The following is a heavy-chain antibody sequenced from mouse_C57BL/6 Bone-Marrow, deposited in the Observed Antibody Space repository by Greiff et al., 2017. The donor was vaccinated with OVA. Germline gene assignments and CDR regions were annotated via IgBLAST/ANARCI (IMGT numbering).Heavy chain of an antibody. J-gene: IGHJ2*01. CDR3: ARDRLFVDY. Sequence: EVHLVESGGGLVKPGGSLKLSCAASGFTFSSYAMSWVRQTPEKRLEWVATISDGGSYTYYPDNVKGRFTISRDNAKNNLYLQMSHLKSEDTAMYYCARDRLFVDYWGQGTTLTVSS. V-gene: IGHV5-4*01. CDR2: ISDGGSYT. CDR1: GFTFSSYA. D-gene: IGHD1-2*01.